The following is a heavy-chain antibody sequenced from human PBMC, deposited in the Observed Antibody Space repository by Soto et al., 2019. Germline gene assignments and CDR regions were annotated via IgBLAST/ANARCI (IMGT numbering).Heavy chain of an antibody. CDR3: ASRRGGGEPFVHY. CDR2: IWYDGTNK. CDR1: GFTFNSYG. Sequence: QVQLVESGGGVVQPGRSLRLSCAASGFTFNSYGMHWVRQAPGKGLEWVAVIWYDGTNKYYADSVKGRFTIPRDNSNNALYLQMNSVRAEDTAVYYCASRRGGGEPFVHYWGQGTLVTVSS. J-gene: IGHJ4*02. V-gene: IGHV3-33*01. D-gene: IGHD3-10*01.